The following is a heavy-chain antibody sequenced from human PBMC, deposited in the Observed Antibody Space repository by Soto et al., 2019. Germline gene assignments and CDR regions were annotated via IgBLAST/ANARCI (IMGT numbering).Heavy chain of an antibody. Sequence: PGGSLRFSCAASGFTFSTYAMSWVRQAPGKGLEWVSFITSSGSTTYYADSVKGRFTVSRDNVKNSFFLQMNSLRDEDTAVYYCARVAIASGGVIAVTYALDVWGQGTTVTVSS. V-gene: IGHV3-48*02. CDR1: GFTFSTYA. D-gene: IGHD3-16*02. CDR3: ARVAIASGGVIAVTYALDV. CDR2: ITSSGSTT. J-gene: IGHJ6*02.